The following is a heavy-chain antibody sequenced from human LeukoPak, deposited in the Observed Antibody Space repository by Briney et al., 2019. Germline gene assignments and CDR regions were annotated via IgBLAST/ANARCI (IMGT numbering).Heavy chain of an antibody. CDR1: GGSISGYY. CDR3: ARHLRGGGTFGD. Sequence: PSETLSLTCTVSGGSISGYYWSWIRQPPQKGLEWIAYMYYSGSSNYNPSLRSRVTISVDTSKNQFSLKLSSVTAADTAVYYCARHLRGGGTFGDWGQGTLVTVSS. V-gene: IGHV4-59*08. CDR2: MYYSGSS. J-gene: IGHJ4*02. D-gene: IGHD3-16*01.